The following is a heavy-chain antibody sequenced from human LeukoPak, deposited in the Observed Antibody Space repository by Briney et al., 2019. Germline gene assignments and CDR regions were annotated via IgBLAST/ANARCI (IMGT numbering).Heavy chain of an antibody. CDR2: IKPDGSEK. CDR3: ARGQLADIY. V-gene: IGHV3-7*01. J-gene: IGHJ4*02. Sequence: PGGSLRLSCAASGFTFRTYWMSWVRQTPGKGLEWVAKIKPDGSEKSYVDSVKGRLTISRDNAKTSVYLQMNSLRVEDTAVYYCARGQLADIYWGQGALVTVSS. D-gene: IGHD2-2*01. CDR1: GFTFRTYW.